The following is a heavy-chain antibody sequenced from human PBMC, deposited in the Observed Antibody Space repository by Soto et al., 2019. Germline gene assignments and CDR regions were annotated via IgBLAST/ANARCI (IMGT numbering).Heavy chain of an antibody. J-gene: IGHJ3*02. CDR3: ARHTGLGDYYDSSGHDAFDI. CDR2: IYPGDSDT. D-gene: IGHD3-22*01. Sequence: GESLKISCKGSGYSFTSYWIGWVRQMPGKGLEWMGIIYPGDSDTRYSPSFQGQVTISADKSISTAYLQWSSLKASDTAMYYCARHTGLGDYYDSSGHDAFDIWGQGTMVTVSS. V-gene: IGHV5-51*01. CDR1: GYSFTSYW.